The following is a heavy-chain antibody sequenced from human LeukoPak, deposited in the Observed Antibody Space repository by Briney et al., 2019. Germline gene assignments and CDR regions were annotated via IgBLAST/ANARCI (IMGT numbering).Heavy chain of an antibody. Sequence: GGSLRLSCAASGFTFSSFAINWVRQAPGKGLEWVSVITGSGSGADYADSVKGQFTISRDNSQNTVHLQMNSLRAEDTAFYYCARGNDSPYDHTFDYWGQGTLVTVSS. V-gene: IGHV3-23*01. D-gene: IGHD1-1*01. CDR2: ITGSGSGA. CDR1: GFTFSSFA. CDR3: ARGNDSPYDHTFDY. J-gene: IGHJ4*02.